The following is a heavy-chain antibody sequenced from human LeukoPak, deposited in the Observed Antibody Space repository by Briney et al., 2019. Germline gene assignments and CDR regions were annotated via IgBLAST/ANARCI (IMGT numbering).Heavy chain of an antibody. J-gene: IGHJ6*03. CDR2: IRYDGSNK. CDR3: ARTLLLEYYYYYMDV. Sequence: GGSLRLSCAASGFTFNSYGVNWVRQVPGKGLEWVAFIRYDGSNKYYADSVKGRFTISRDNSKNTLYLQMNSLRAEDTAVYYCARTLLLEYYYYYMDVWGKGTTVTVSS. CDR1: GFTFNSYG. V-gene: IGHV3-30*02.